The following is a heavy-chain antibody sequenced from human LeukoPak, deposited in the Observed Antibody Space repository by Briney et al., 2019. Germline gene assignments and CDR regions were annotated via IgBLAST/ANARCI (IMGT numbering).Heavy chain of an antibody. CDR2: ISGSGGST. D-gene: IGHD1-7*01. V-gene: IGHV3-23*01. CDR1: GFTFSSYA. J-gene: IGHJ6*03. CDR3: AKVRGESDNWNYGQYYYYYMDV. Sequence: PGGSLRLSCAASGFTFSSYAMSWVRQAPGKGLEWVSAISGSGGSTYYADSVKGRFTISRDNSKNTLYLQMNSLRAEDTAVYYCAKVRGESDNWNYGQYYYYYMDVWGKGTTVTVSS.